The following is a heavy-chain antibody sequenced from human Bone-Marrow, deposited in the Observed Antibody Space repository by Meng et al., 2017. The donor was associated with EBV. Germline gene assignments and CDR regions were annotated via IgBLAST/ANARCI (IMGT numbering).Heavy chain of an antibody. V-gene: IGHV1-69*06. J-gene: IGHJ4*02. D-gene: IGHD4-17*01. Sequence: LWQSGAEVKKPGSSVKVSGKASGGTFSSYAISWVRQAPGQGLEWMGGIIPIFGTANYAQKFQGRVTITADKSTSTAYMELSSLRSEDTAVYYCARDTHDYGDLTFFDYWGQGTLVTVSS. CDR3: ARDTHDYGDLTFFDY. CDR1: GGTFSSYA. CDR2: IIPIFGTA.